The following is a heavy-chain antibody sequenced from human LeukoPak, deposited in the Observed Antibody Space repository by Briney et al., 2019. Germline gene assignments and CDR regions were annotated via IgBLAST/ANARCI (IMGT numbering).Heavy chain of an antibody. J-gene: IGHJ4*02. Sequence: GGSLRLSCAASGFTFSAYWMTWVRQAPGKGLEWVANIKEDGTEKNYVDPVKGRFTISRDNVKKSLYLEMNSLRVEDTAVYYCARGRWSDYWGQGTQVTVSS. CDR2: IKEDGTEK. V-gene: IGHV3-7*01. D-gene: IGHD5-24*01. CDR3: ARGRWSDY. CDR1: GFTFSAYW.